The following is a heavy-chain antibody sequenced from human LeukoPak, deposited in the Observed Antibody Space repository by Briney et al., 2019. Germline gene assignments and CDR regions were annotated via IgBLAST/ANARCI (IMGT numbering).Heavy chain of an antibody. CDR2: IYYSGST. Sequence: SETLSLTCTVSGGSISSGDYYWSWIRQPPGKGLEWIGYIYYSGSTYYNPSLKSRVTISVDTSKNQFSLKLSSVTAADTAVYYCARHRYDFWSGWRFRNWFDPWGQGTLVTVSS. J-gene: IGHJ5*02. D-gene: IGHD3-3*01. CDR3: ARHRYDFWSGWRFRNWFDP. CDR1: GGSISSGDYY. V-gene: IGHV4-30-4*08.